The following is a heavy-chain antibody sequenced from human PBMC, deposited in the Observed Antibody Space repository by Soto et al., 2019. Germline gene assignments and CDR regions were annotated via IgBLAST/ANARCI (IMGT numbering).Heavy chain of an antibody. J-gene: IGHJ4*02. Sequence: EMRLLESGGGSVSPGASARLSCLTSGFMFDNYAMSWVRQSPARGLEWVAAISGSGHATYYTQSMRGRFTISRDKSKKAVFLQMNNLRTEDTAIYYCARGRYFDASGGCANYWGLGTLVTVSP. CDR1: GFMFDNYA. CDR3: ARGRYFDASGGCANY. D-gene: IGHD5-12*01. CDR2: ISGSGHAT. V-gene: IGHV3-23*01.